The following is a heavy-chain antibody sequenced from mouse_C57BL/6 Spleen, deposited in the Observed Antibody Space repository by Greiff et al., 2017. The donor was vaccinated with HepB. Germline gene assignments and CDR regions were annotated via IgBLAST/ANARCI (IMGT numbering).Heavy chain of an antibody. V-gene: IGHV1-69*01. J-gene: IGHJ3*01. D-gene: IGHD4-1*01. CDR1: GYTFTSYW. CDR2: IDPSDSYT. Sequence: QVQLQQPGAELVMPGASVKLSCKASGYTFTSYWMHWVKQRPGQGLEWIGEIDPSDSYTNYNQKFKGKSTLTVDKSSSTAYMQLSSLTSEDSAVYYCARGRREANWAWFAYWGQGTLVTVSA. CDR3: ARGRREANWAWFAY.